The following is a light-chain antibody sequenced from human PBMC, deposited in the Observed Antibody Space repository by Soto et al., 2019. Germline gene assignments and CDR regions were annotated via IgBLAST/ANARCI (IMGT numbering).Light chain of an antibody. CDR3: QHYNNWPYT. Sequence: EIVMTQSPATLSVSPGERATLSCRASQSVSSNLAWYQQKPGQAPRLLIYCASTRATGIPARFSGSGSGTEFTLTISSLQSEDFAVYYCQHYNNWPYTFGQGTKLEIK. J-gene: IGKJ2*01. CDR1: QSVSSN. V-gene: IGKV3-15*01. CDR2: CAS.